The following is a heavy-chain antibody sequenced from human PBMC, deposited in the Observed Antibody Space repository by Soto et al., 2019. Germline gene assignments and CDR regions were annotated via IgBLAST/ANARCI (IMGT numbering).Heavy chain of an antibody. CDR1: GYIVTSYS. CDR2: ISVYNGKT. V-gene: IGHV1-18*01. D-gene: IGHD4-17*01. J-gene: IGHJ4*02. CDR3: ARRYGDPSSAAGFDY. Sequence: QVQLVQSGAEVKKPGASVKVSCKASGYIVTSYSISWVRQAPGQGLEWMGWISVYNGKTNYAQKLQGTVTMTTDTDTSTTTAYMELRSLKSDDTAVYYCARRYGDPSSAAGFDYWGQGTLVTVSS.